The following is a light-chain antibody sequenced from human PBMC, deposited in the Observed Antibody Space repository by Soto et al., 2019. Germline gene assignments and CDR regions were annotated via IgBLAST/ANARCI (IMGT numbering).Light chain of an antibody. V-gene: IGLV1-51*01. Sequence: QSVLTQPPSVSAAPGQKVTISCSGSSSNIGINFVSWYQQLPGTAPKLLIYDNSNRPSGIPDRFSGSKSGNTASLTISGLQAEDEADYYCCSYAGRVVFGGGTKLTVL. CDR1: SSNIGINF. CDR3: CSYAGRVV. J-gene: IGLJ2*01. CDR2: DNS.